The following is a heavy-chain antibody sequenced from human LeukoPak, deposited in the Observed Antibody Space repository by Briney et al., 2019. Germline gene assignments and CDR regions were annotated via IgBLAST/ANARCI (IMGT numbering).Heavy chain of an antibody. V-gene: IGHV4-34*01. D-gene: IGHD2-2*01. CDR3: ARDHIVVVPAAPGRYYYYYGMDV. J-gene: IGHJ6*02. CDR1: GGSFSGYY. CDR2: INHSGST. Sequence: SETLSLTCAVYGGSFSGYYWSWIRQPPGKGLEWIGEINHSGSTNYNPSLKSRITISVDTSKNQFSLKLSSVTAADTAVYYCARDHIVVVPAAPGRYYYYYGMDVWGQGTTVTVSS.